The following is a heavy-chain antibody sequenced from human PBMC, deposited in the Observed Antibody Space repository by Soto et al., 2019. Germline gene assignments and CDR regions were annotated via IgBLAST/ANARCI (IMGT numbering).Heavy chain of an antibody. CDR1: GYTFTSYG. J-gene: IGHJ5*02. D-gene: IGHD2-15*01. V-gene: IGHV1-18*01. Sequence: QVRLVQSGAEVKKPGASVKVSCKASGYTFTSYGISWVRQAPGQGLEWMGWISAYNGNTNYAQKLQGRVTMTTDTSTSTAYMELRSLRSDDTAVYYCARGQPERSDIVVVVAATGWFDPWGQGTLVTVSS. CDR3: ARGQPERSDIVVVVAATGWFDP. CDR2: ISAYNGNT.